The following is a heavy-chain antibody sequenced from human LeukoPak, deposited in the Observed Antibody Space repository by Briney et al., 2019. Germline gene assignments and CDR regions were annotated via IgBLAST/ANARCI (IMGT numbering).Heavy chain of an antibody. CDR1: GYTFTNYG. V-gene: IGHV1-18*01. D-gene: IGHD1-26*01. CDR3: TRDRASGTYCLDY. J-gene: IGHJ4*02. Sequence: ASVKVSCKASGYTFTNYGITWVRQAPGQGLEWMGWISAYNGNTNYAQKLQGRVTMTTDTSTSTAYMELRNLRYDDTAVYYCTRDRASGTYCLDYWGQGALVTVSS. CDR2: ISAYNGNT.